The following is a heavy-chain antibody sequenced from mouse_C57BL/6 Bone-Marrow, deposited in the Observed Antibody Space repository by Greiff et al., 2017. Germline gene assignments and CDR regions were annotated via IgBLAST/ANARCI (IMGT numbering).Heavy chain of an antibody. J-gene: IGHJ3*01. CDR1: GYTFTDYE. Sequence: VQLQQSGAELVRPGASVTLSCKASGYTFTDYEMHWVKQTPVHGLEWIGAIDPETGGTAYNQKFKGKAILTADKSSSTAYMELRSLTSEDSAVYYGTIGDYDYAWFAFWGQGTLVTVSA. V-gene: IGHV1-15*01. D-gene: IGHD2-4*01. CDR3: TIGDYDYAWFAF. CDR2: IDPETGGT.